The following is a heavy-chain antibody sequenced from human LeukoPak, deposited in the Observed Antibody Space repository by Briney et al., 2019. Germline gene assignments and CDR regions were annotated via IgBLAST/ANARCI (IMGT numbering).Heavy chain of an antibody. Sequence: SGGSLRLSCAASGFTFSGYGMHWVRQAPGKGLEWVALIWFDERNKYYTDSVKVRFTISRDNSQSTLYLQMNSLRAEDTAVYYCARDYSGSGSLDYWGQGTLVTVSS. CDR1: GFTFSGYG. V-gene: IGHV3-33*01. D-gene: IGHD3-10*01. CDR3: ARDYSGSGSLDY. CDR2: IWFDERNK. J-gene: IGHJ4*02.